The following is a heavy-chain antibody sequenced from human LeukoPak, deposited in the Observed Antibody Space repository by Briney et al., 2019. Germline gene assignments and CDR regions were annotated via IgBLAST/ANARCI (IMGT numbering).Heavy chain of an antibody. D-gene: IGHD2-2*01. CDR1: GFTFSSYS. Sequence: SGGSLRLSCAASGFTFSSYSMNWVRQAPGKGLEWVSYISSSSSTIYYADSVKGRFTISRDNAKNSLYLQMNSLRAEDTAVYYCARDPRYCSSTSCPKDYWGQGTLVTVSS. CDR3: ARDPRYCSSTSCPKDY. J-gene: IGHJ4*02. CDR2: ISSSSSTI. V-gene: IGHV3-48*04.